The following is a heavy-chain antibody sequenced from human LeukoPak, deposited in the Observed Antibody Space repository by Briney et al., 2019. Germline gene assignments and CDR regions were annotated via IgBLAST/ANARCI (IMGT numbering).Heavy chain of an antibody. CDR2: ISSSSSYI. D-gene: IGHD6-19*01. Sequence: GGSLRLSCAASGFTLSSYAMSWVRQAPGKGLEWVSSISSSSSYIYYADSVKGRFTISRDNAKNSLYLQMNSLRAEDTAVYYCARGSVAGSYYYYGMDVWGQGTTVTVSS. V-gene: IGHV3-21*01. CDR3: ARGSVAGSYYYYGMDV. J-gene: IGHJ6*02. CDR1: GFTLSSYA.